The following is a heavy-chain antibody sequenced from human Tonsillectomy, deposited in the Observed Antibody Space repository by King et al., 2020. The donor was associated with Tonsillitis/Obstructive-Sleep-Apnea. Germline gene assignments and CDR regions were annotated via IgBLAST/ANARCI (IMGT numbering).Heavy chain of an antibody. J-gene: IGHJ4*02. CDR3: ARGPLGSCSVGTCYFPYHFDN. V-gene: IGHV3-74*01. D-gene: IGHD2-15*01. Sequence: VQLVESGGGLVQPGGSLRLSCAASGFTFSSYWMHWVRHAPGKGLVWVSRINSDGSSTSYADSVKGRFTISRDNAKNTLYLQMNSLRAEDTAVYYCARGPLGSCSVGTCYFPYHFDNWGQRTLVTVSS. CDR2: INSDGSST. CDR1: GFTFSSYW.